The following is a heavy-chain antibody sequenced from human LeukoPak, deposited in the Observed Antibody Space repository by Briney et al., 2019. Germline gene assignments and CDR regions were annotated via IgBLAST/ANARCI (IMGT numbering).Heavy chain of an antibody. J-gene: IGHJ4*02. CDR3: ARSFLYYYDSSGYPDY. CDR2: INHSGST. D-gene: IGHD3-22*01. CDR1: GGSFSGYY. Sequence: SETLSLTCAVYGGSFSGYYWSWIRQPPGKGLEWIGEINHSGSTNYNPSLKSRVTISVDTSKNQFSLKLSSVTAADTAVYYCARSFLYYYDSSGYPDYWGQGTLVTVSS. V-gene: IGHV4-34*01.